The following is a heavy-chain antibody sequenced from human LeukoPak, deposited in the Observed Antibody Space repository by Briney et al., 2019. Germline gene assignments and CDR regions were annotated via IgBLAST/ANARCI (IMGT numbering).Heavy chain of an antibody. CDR3: AKGYCSSTSCYGPYYFDY. V-gene: IGHV3-23*01. J-gene: IGHJ4*02. CDR2: ISGSGGST. CDR1: GFTFSSYA. D-gene: IGHD2-2*01. Sequence: GGSLRLSCAASGFTFSSYAMSWVRQAPGKGLEWVSAISGSGGSTYYADSVKGRFTISRDNSKNTLYLQMNSLRAEDTAVYYCAKGYCSSTSCYGPYYFDYWGQGTLVTVSS.